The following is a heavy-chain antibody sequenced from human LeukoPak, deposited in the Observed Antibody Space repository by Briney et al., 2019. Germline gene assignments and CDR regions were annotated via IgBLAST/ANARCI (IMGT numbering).Heavy chain of an antibody. CDR3: ARSLYLSTYQLLGY. V-gene: IGHV1-2*02. CDR2: INPNSGGT. J-gene: IGHJ4*02. CDR1: GYTFTGYY. Sequence: GASVKVSCKASGYTFTGYYMHWVRQAPGQGLEWMGRINPNSGGTNYAQKFQGRVTMTRDTSISTAYMELSRLRSDDTAVYYCARSLYLSTYQLLGYWGQGTLVTVSS. D-gene: IGHD2-2*01.